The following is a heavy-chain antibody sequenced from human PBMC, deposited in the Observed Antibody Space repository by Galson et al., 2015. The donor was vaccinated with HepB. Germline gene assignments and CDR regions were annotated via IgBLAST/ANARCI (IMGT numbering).Heavy chain of an antibody. J-gene: IGHJ2*01. Sequence: SVKVSCKASGYTFTSYAMHWVRQAPGQRLEWMGWINAGNGNTKYSQKFQGRVTITRDTSASTAYMELSSLRSEDTAVYYCARDPQGGYDSVWYFDLWGRGTLVTVSS. D-gene: IGHD5-12*01. V-gene: IGHV1-3*01. CDR1: GYTFTSYA. CDR3: ARDPQGGYDSVWYFDL. CDR2: INAGNGNT.